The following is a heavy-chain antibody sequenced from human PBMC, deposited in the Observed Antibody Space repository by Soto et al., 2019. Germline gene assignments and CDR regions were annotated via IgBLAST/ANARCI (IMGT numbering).Heavy chain of an antibody. CDR3: ASLPPIKVSDYFYFQMDG. V-gene: IGHV5-10-1*01. CDR2: IDPSDSYI. J-gene: IGHJ6*02. CDR1: AVNFTNSW. D-gene: IGHD3-9*01. Sequence: PGESLKISWQSSAVNFTNSWISWVRQVPGKGLEYMGRIDPSDSYINYSPSFRDHVTFSVDTSIRTAYLQWRSVKASDTAMYFCASLPPIKVSDYFYFQMDGWGQGTTVTVSS.